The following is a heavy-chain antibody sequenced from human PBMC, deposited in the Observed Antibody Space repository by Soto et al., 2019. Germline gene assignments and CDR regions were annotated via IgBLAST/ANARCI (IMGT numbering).Heavy chain of an antibody. D-gene: IGHD2-15*01. CDR1: VGSISIGGYD. Sequence: SETLSITCTFSVGSISIGGYDWSWIRQHPGKGLEWIGYIYYSGSTYYNPSLKSRVTISVDTSKNQFSLKLSSVTAADTAVYYCPRAPRGPARIYGMDVWGQGTTVTVSS. V-gene: IGHV4-31*03. CDR3: PRAPRGPARIYGMDV. CDR2: IYYSGST. J-gene: IGHJ6*01.